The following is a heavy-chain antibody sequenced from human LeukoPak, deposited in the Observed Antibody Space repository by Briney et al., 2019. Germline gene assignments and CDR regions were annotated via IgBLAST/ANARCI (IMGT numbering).Heavy chain of an antibody. D-gene: IGHD6-19*01. J-gene: IGHJ4*02. V-gene: IGHV4-39*07. CDR2: IYYSGST. CDR3: AREQIAVAGTDY. Sequence: SETLSLTCTVSGGSISSSSYYWGWIRQPPGKGLEWIGSIYYSGSTYYNPSLKSRVTISVDTSKNQFSLKLSSVTAADTAVYYCAREQIAVAGTDYWGQGTLVTVSS. CDR1: GGSISSSSYY.